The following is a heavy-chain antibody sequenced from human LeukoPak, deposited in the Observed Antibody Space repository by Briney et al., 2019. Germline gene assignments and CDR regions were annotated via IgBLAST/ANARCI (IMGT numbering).Heavy chain of an antibody. CDR3: ARDVDTAMAENFDY. V-gene: IGHV1-8*01. J-gene: IGHJ4*02. CDR2: MNPNSGNT. CDR1: GYTFTSYD. D-gene: IGHD5-18*01. Sequence: ASVKVSCKASGYTFTSYDINWVRQATGQGLEWMGWMNPNSGNTGYAQKFQGRVTITRNTSISTAYMELSSLRSEDTAVYYCARDVDTAMAENFDYWGQGTLVTVSS.